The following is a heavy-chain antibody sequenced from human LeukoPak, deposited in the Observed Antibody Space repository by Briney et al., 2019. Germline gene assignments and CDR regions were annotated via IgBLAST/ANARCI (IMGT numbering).Heavy chain of an antibody. CDR3: ARGSIAAPSPDY. CDR2: ISANNGDT. D-gene: IGHD6-6*01. Sequence: ASVKVSCKASGYTFTSYGISWVQQAPGQGLEWVGWISANNGDTDYAQKFQARVTMTTDTSTSTAYMELSSLRSEDTAVYYCARGSIAAPSPDYWGQGTLVTVSS. J-gene: IGHJ4*02. CDR1: GYTFTSYG. V-gene: IGHV1-18*01.